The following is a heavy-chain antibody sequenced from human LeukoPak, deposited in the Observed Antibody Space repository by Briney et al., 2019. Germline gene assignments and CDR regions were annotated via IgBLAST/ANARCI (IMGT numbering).Heavy chain of an antibody. V-gene: IGHV4-34*01. Sequence: SETLSLTCAVYGGSFSGYYWSWIRQPPGKGLEWIGEINHSGSTNYNPSLKSRVTISVDTSKNQFSLKLSSVTAADTAVYYCAREVNIELVPGWFDPWGQGTLVTVSS. CDR1: GGSFSGYY. CDR3: AREVNIELVPGWFDP. J-gene: IGHJ5*02. D-gene: IGHD2-2*01. CDR2: INHSGST.